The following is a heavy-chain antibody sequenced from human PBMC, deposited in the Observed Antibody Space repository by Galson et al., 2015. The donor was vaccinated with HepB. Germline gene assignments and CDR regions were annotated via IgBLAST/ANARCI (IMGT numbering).Heavy chain of an antibody. Sequence: SLRLSCAASGFTFSDYYMSWIRQAPGKGLEWIPYISSSGSTIYYADSVKGRFTISRDNAKNSLYLQMNSLRAGDTAVYFCAREKRFLIDYWGQGTLVTVSS. CDR1: GFTFSDYY. J-gene: IGHJ4*02. D-gene: IGHD3-10*01. CDR3: AREKRFLIDY. V-gene: IGHV3-11*01. CDR2: ISSSGSTI.